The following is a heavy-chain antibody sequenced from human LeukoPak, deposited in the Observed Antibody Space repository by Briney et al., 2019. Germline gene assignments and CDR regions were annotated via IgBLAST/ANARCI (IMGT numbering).Heavy chain of an antibody. D-gene: IGHD4-11*01. CDR1: GGSISSGGYY. CDR3: ARYRESNYVPNFDY. CDR2: IYYSGST. J-gene: IGHJ4*02. V-gene: IGHV4-31*03. Sequence: SGTLSLTCTVSGGSISSGGYYWSWIRQHPGKGLEWIGYIYYSGSTYYNPSLKSRVTISVDTSKNQFSLKLSSVTAADTAVYYCARYRESNYVPNFDYWGQGTLVTVSS.